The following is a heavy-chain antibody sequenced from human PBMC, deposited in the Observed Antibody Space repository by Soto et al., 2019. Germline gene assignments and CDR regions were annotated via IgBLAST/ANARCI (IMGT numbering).Heavy chain of an antibody. CDR3: ARGSAAGTKSPFEY. CDR1: CYTFTSYG. D-gene: IGHD6-13*01. CDR2: ISAYNGNT. Sequence: GASVKVSCKAPCYTFTSYGISLVRHSHGQGLEWMGWISAYNGNTNSAQKLQGRVTMTTDTSTSTAYMELRSLRSDDTAVYYCARGSAAGTKSPFEYWGQGTLVTVSS. V-gene: IGHV1-18*01. J-gene: IGHJ4*02.